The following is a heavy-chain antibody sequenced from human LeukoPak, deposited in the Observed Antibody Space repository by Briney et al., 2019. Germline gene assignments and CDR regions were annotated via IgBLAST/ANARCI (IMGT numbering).Heavy chain of an antibody. J-gene: IGHJ5*02. CDR1: GFTFSSYG. Sequence: GGSLRLSCAASGFTFSSYGMHWVRQAPGKGLEYVSAISSNGGSTYYANSVKGRFTISRDNSKNTLFLQMDSLRAEDTAVYYCARDRAAADPWGQGTLVTVSS. D-gene: IGHD6-13*01. CDR2: ISSNGGST. CDR3: ARDRAAADP. V-gene: IGHV3-64*01.